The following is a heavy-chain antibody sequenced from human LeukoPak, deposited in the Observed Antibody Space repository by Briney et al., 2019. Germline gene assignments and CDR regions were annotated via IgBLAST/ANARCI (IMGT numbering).Heavy chain of an antibody. V-gene: IGHV3-33*01. CDR2: TWYDGSNK. CDR3: ARVHWGNYYLNAFDI. CDR1: GFTFSSYG. J-gene: IGHJ3*02. Sequence: SGGSLRLFCAASGFTFSSYGMHWVRQAPGKGLEWVAVTWYDGSNKYYADSVKGRFTISRDNPKNTLYLQMNSLRVEDTAVYYCARVHWGNYYLNAFDIWGQGTMVTVSS. D-gene: IGHD3-10*01.